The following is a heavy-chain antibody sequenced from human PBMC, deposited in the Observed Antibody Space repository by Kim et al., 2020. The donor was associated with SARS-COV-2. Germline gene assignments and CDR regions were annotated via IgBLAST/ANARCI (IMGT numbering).Heavy chain of an antibody. V-gene: IGHV3-15*01. CDR1: GFTFSNAW. J-gene: IGHJ6*02. Sequence: GGSLRLSCAASGFTFSNAWMSWVRQAPGKGLEWVGRIKSKTDGGTTDYAAPVKGRFTISRDDSKNTLYLQMNSLKTEDTAVYYCTWKSVDYYYYGMDVWGQGTTVTVSS. CDR3: TWKSVDYYYYGMDV. CDR2: IKSKTDGGTT. D-gene: IGHD1-1*01.